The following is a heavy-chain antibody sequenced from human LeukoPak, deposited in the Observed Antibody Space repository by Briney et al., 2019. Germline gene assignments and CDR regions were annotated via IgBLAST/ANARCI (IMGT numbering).Heavy chain of an antibody. V-gene: IGHV4-4*07. D-gene: IGHD3-3*01. CDR1: GGSISSYY. J-gene: IGHJ5*02. Sequence: SETQSLTCTVSGGSISSYYWSWIRQPAGKGLEWIGRIYTSGSTNYNPSLKSRVTISVDKSKNQFSLKLSSVTAADTAVYYCARDLYYDFWSGYFWFDPWGQGTLVTVSS. CDR2: IYTSGST. CDR3: ARDLYYDFWSGYFWFDP.